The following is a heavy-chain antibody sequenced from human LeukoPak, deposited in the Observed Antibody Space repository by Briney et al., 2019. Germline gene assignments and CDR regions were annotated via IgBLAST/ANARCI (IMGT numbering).Heavy chain of an antibody. CDR2: MNPNSGNT. Sequence: GASVKVSCKASGYTFTSYDINWVRQATGQGLVWMGWMNPNSGNTGYAQKFQGRVTMTRNTSISTAYMELSSLRSEDTAVYYCARDATPASIVGSNDYWGQGTLVTVSS. D-gene: IGHD1-26*01. CDR1: GYTFTSYD. J-gene: IGHJ4*02. V-gene: IGHV1-8*01. CDR3: ARDATPASIVGSNDY.